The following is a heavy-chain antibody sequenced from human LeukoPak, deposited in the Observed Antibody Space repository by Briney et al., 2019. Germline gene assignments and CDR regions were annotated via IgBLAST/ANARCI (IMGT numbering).Heavy chain of an antibody. V-gene: IGHV3-30-3*01. CDR2: ISYDGSNK. J-gene: IGHJ4*02. D-gene: IGHD3-22*01. CDR3: ARGAYYYDSSGYSLSDY. Sequence: GGSLRLSCAASGFTFSSYAMHWVRQAPGKGLEWVAVISYDGSNKYYADSVKGRFTISRDNSKNTLYLQMNSLRAEDTAVYYCARGAYYYDSSGYSLSDYWGQGTLVTVSS. CDR1: GFTFSSYA.